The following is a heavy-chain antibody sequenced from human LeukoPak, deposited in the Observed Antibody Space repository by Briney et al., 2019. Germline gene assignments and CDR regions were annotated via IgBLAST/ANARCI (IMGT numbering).Heavy chain of an antibody. J-gene: IGHJ4*02. V-gene: IGHV4-34*01. Sequence: SETLSLTCAVYGGSFSGYYWSWIRQPPGKGLEWIGEINHSGSTNYNPSLKSRVTISVDTSKNQFSLKLSSVTAADTAVYYCVRVRDGSGSSVFDYWGQGTLVTVSS. CDR3: VRVRDGSGSSVFDY. CDR1: GGSFSGYY. CDR2: INHSGST. D-gene: IGHD3-10*01.